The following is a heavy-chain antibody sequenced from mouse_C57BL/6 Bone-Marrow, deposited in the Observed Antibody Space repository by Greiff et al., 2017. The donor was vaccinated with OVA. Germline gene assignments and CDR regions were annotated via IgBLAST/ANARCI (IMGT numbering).Heavy chain of an antibody. CDR1: GYTFTSYW. Sequence: QVQLQQPGAELVKPGASVKLSCKASGYTFTSYWMQWVKQRPGQGLEWIGEIDPSDSYTNYNQKFKGKATLTVDTSSSTAYMQLSSLTSEDSAVYYCERDWDYFDYWGQGTTLTVSS. J-gene: IGHJ2*01. V-gene: IGHV1-50*01. CDR3: ERDWDYFDY. CDR2: IDPSDSYT. D-gene: IGHD4-1*01.